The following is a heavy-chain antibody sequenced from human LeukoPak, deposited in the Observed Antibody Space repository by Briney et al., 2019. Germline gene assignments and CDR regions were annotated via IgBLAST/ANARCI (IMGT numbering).Heavy chain of an antibody. CDR1: GFTFSSYS. CDR2: ISSSSYI. D-gene: IGHD3-22*01. V-gene: IGHV3-21*01. CDR3: ARYYYDSSGYYFKSGYFDY. J-gene: IGHJ4*02. Sequence: GGSLRLSCAASGFTFSSYSMNWVRQAPGKGLEWVSSISSSSYIYYADSVKGRFTISRDNAKNSLYLQMNSLRAEDTAVYYCARYYYDSSGYYFKSGYFDYWGQGTLVTVSS.